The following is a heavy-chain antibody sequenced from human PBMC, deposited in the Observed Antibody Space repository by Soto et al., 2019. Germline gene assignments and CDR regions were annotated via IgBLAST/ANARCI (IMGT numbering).Heavy chain of an antibody. D-gene: IGHD2-21*02. Sequence: SETLSLTCTVSGASIRSTDXYWSWIRQAPGKGLEWIGYVYYTGSTYXXPSLMSRLTISVDTSKNQFSLKLTSVTAAETAVYYCVRTARQGAXAPHWFDRXGXGTQVTVSS. J-gene: IGHJ5*02. CDR2: VYYTGST. V-gene: IGHV4-30-4*01. CDR3: VRTARQGAXAPHWFDR. CDR1: GASIRSTDXY.